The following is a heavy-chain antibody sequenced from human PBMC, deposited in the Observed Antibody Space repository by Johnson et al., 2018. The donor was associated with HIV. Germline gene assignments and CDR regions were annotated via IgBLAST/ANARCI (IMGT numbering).Heavy chain of an antibody. CDR3: AKSPGKDHGGNSGGFDI. J-gene: IGHJ3*02. V-gene: IGHV3-33*06. CDR1: GFTFSYYG. CDR2: IWYDGSNK. D-gene: IGHD4/OR15-4a*01. Sequence: QVQLVESGGGVVQPGKSLRLSCAASGFTFSYYGMHWVRQAPGKGLEWVAVIWYDGSNKFYADSVKGRFTISRDNSKNTVHLQMNSLRVEDTAVYYCAKSPGKDHGGNSGGFDIWGQGTMVTVSS.